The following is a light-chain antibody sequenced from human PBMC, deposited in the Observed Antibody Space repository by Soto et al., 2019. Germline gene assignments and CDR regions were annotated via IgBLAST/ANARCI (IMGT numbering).Light chain of an antibody. J-gene: IGKJ4*01. CDR1: QSITGSY. CDR3: QQYYSIPLT. V-gene: IGKV3-20*01. CDR2: GAS. Sequence: ENVWTQSPGTLSLSPGERATVSCRASQSITGSYLAWYQQTPGQAPRLLIYGASSRAAGVPDRFSGSGSGTDFTLTISRLEPEDFAVYYCQQYYSIPLTFGGGTKVDIK.